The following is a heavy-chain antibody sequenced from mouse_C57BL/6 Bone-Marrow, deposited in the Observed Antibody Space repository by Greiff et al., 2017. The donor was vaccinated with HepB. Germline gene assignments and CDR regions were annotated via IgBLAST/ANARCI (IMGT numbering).Heavy chain of an antibody. CDR2: IYPRSGNT. Sequence: VQLQQSGAELARPGASVKLSCKASGYTFTSYGISWVKQRTGQGLEWIGEIYPRSGNTYYNEKFKGKATLTADKSSSTAYMELRGLTSEDSAVYFCARRPYYGKFPFAYWGQGTLVTVSA. CDR3: ARRPYYGKFPFAY. V-gene: IGHV1-81*01. D-gene: IGHD2-10*01. CDR1: GYTFTSYG. J-gene: IGHJ3*01.